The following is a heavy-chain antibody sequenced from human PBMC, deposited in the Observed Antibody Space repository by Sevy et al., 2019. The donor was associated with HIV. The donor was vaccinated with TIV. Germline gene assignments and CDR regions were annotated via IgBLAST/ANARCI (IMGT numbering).Heavy chain of an antibody. CDR3: AIARGIAVAGTGHYYYYNGMDV. D-gene: IGHD6-13*01. CDR1: GFTFSSYA. V-gene: IGHV3-30*04. CDR2: ISYDGSNK. Sequence: GGSLRLSCAASGFTFSSYAMHWVRQAPGKGLEWVAVISYDGSNKYYADSVKGRFTISRDNSKNRLYLQINSLRAEDTAVYDCAIARGIAVAGTGHYYYYNGMDVWGQGTTVTVSS. J-gene: IGHJ6*02.